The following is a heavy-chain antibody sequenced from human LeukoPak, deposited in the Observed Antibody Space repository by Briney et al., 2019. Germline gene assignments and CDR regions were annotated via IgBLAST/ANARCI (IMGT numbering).Heavy chain of an antibody. CDR1: GFTFSGYW. J-gene: IGHJ4*02. CDR2: INQDGGET. Sequence: GGSLRLSCAASGFTFSGYWMGWVRQAPGKGLEWVVNINQDGGETSYVDSVKGRFTISRDNVMNSLYLQMNSLRAEDTAMYYCARRRGSYQFDYWGQGALVTVSS. CDR3: ARRRGSYQFDY. V-gene: IGHV3-7*01. D-gene: IGHD1-26*01.